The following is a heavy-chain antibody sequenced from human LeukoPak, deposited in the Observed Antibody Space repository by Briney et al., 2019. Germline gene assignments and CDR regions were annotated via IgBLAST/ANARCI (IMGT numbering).Heavy chain of an antibody. D-gene: IGHD5-24*01. V-gene: IGHV4-34*01. CDR3: ARGPERERQPIDY. CDR2: IHHSGST. CDR1: GGSFSNYY. J-gene: IGHJ4*02. Sequence: PSETLSLTCAVYGGSFSNYYWSWIRQPPGKGLEWIGEIHHSGSTNYNPSLKSRVTISVDTSKNQFSLKLSSVTAADTAVYYCARGPERERQPIDYWGQGTLVTVSS.